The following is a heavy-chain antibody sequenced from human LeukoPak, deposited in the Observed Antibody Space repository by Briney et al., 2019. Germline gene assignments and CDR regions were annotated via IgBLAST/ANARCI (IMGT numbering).Heavy chain of an antibody. V-gene: IGHV3-48*04. Sequence: PGGSLRLSCAASGFTFSSYSMNWVRQAPGKGLEWVSYISSSGSTIYYADSVKGRFTISRDNAKNSLYLQMNSLRAEDTAVYYCARALTYYYDSSGYYPSGYWGQGTLVTVSS. J-gene: IGHJ4*02. D-gene: IGHD3-22*01. CDR1: GFTFSSYS. CDR2: ISSSGSTI. CDR3: ARALTYYYDSSGYYPSGY.